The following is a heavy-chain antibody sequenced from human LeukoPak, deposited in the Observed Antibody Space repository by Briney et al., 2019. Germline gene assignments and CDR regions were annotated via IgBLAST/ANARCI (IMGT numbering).Heavy chain of an antibody. V-gene: IGHV3-23*01. CDR3: AKGLAVAGHFDY. CDR1: GFTFSSHA. D-gene: IGHD6-19*01. Sequence: QPGGSLLLSCASSGFTFSSHAMSGVRQAPGKGLEWVSAISGSGGSTYYADSVKGRFTISRDKSKNTLYLQMNSLRAEDTAVYYCAKGLAVAGHFDYWGQGTLVTVSS. CDR2: ISGSGGST. J-gene: IGHJ4*02.